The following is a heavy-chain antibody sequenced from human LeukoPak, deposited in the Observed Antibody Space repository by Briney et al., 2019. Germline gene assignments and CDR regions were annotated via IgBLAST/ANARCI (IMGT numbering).Heavy chain of an antibody. J-gene: IGHJ4*02. CDR2: ISGSGGST. CDR3: AKAIVVVPDAIDY. D-gene: IGHD2-2*01. CDR1: GFTFSSYS. Sequence: GGSLRLSCAASGFTFSSYSMNWVRQAPGKGLEWVSSISGSGGSTHYADSVKGRFTISRDNSKNTLYLQMNSLRAEDTAVHYCAKAIVVVPDAIDYWGQGTLVTVSS. V-gene: IGHV3-23*01.